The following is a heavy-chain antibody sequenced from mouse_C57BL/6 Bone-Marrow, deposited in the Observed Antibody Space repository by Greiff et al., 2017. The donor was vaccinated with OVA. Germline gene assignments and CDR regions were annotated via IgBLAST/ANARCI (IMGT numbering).Heavy chain of an antibody. CDR2: IYPGSGNT. Sequence: QVQLKESGAELVRPGASVKLSCKASGYTFTDYYINWVKQRPGQGLEWIARIYPGSGNTYYNEKFKGKATLTAEKSSSTAYMQLSSLTSEDSAVYFCANGNWYFDVWGTGTTVTVSS. V-gene: IGHV1-76*01. CDR1: GYTFTDYY. J-gene: IGHJ1*03. CDR3: ANGNWYFDV.